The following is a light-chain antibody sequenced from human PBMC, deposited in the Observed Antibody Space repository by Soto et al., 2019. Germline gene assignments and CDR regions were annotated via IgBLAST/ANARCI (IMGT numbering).Light chain of an antibody. J-gene: IGLJ1*01. CDR1: RSDVGTYTL. Sequence: QSVLTQPASVSGSPGQSITISCTGSRSDVGTYTLVSWYQQHPGKAPKLIIYQVTKRPSGVSNRFSGSKSGNTASLTISGLQAEDEADYYCCSYAGSSSYVFGTGTKLTVL. CDR2: QVT. CDR3: CSYAGSSSYV. V-gene: IGLV2-23*02.